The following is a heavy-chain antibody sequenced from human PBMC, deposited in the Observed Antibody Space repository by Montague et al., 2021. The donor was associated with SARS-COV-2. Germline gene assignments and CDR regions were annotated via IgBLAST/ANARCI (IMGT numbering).Heavy chain of an antibody. CDR3: ARHWGIAAAGN. J-gene: IGHJ4*02. V-gene: IGHV4-39*01. D-gene: IGHD6-13*01. CDR2: INYSGTN. CDR1: GGSITDRTYY. Sequence: SETLSLTCSVSGGSITDRTYYWSCIRQSPGKELEWIGAINYSGTNYYNPFLKSRITISLYTTKNQFSLKMTSVTAADTAVYYCARHWGIAAAGNWGQGTLVTVSS.